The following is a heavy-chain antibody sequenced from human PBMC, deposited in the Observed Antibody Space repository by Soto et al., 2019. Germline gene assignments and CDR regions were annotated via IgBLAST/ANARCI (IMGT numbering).Heavy chain of an antibody. V-gene: IGHV1-3*01. Sequence: QVQLVQSGAEVKQPGASVKVSCTASGYTFTSYAMHWVRQAPGQRLEWMGCINSGNGKTKYSQKFQGRVTITRDTSASTAYMYLSSLRDEEAAVYYCARDYYDDSSGYSSSCDYWGQGTLVTVSS. J-gene: IGHJ4*02. CDR3: ARDYYDDSSGYSSSCDY. CDR1: GYTFTSYA. CDR2: INSGNGKT. D-gene: IGHD3-22*01.